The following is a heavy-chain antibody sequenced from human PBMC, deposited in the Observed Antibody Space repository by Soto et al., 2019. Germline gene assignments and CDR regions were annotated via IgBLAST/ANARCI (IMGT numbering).Heavy chain of an antibody. V-gene: IGHV4-31*03. J-gene: IGHJ6*02. CDR1: GDSLSSGGHY. D-gene: IGHD3-3*01. Sequence: SETLSLTCTVSGDSLSSGGHYWSWIRQHPGKGLEWIGHIYDSVNTYYSPSLRSRVTISVDTSKNQFSLKLSSVTAADTAVYYCARADEGSGSGSYEYGMDVWGQGTTVTVSS. CDR3: ARADEGSGSGSYEYGMDV. CDR2: IYDSVNT.